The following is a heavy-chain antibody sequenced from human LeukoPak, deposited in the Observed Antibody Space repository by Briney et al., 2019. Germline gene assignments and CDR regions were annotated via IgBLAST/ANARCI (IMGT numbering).Heavy chain of an antibody. CDR3: AKASGLLRGFYYFDY. V-gene: IGHV3-23*01. CDR1: GFTFSSYA. J-gene: IGHJ4*02. Sequence: PGGSLRLSCAASGFTFSSYAMSWVRQAPGKGLEWVSAISGSGGSTYYADSVKGRFTISRDNSKNTLYLQMNSLRAEDTAVYYCAKASGLLRGFYYFDYWGQGTLVTVSS. CDR2: ISGSGGST. D-gene: IGHD2-15*01.